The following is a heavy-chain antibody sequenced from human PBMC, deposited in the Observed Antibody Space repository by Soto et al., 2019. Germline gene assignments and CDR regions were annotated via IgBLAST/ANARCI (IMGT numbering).Heavy chain of an antibody. J-gene: IGHJ2*01. CDR1: GGSIDSDGSY. CDR3: AGGHCFSSSCSYLDL. Sequence: QVQLQESGPGLVKPSQTLSLTCTVSGGSIDSDGSYWSWIRQSPGEGLEWLGYIYYSGTTYYNPSLKSRVSISLDTSKNQFSLKLSSATAADTAIYYCAGGHCFSSSCSYLDLWGRGTLVTVSS. CDR2: IYYSGTT. D-gene: IGHD2-2*01. V-gene: IGHV4-31*03.